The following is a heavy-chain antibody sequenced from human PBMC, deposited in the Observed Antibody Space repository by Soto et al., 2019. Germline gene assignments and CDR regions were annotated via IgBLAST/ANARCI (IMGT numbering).Heavy chain of an antibody. CDR1: GFSFSSYA. Sequence: EVQLLQSGGGLVQPGMSLRISCVASGFSFSSYAMSWVRQAPGKGLEWVSSTSGSGGSAYYADSVKGRFTIARDNSKNTLHLEVSSLRAEDTAVHYCAKGGGPRNQLLYGYYFQGMDVWGQGTTVTVSS. V-gene: IGHV3-23*01. CDR3: AKGGGPRNQLLYGYYFQGMDV. CDR2: TSGSGGSA. J-gene: IGHJ6*02. D-gene: IGHD3-10*01.